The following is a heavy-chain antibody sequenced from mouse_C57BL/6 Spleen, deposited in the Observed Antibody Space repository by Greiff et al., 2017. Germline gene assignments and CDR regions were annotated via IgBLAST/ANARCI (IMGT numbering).Heavy chain of an antibody. J-gene: IGHJ2*01. V-gene: IGHV1-82*01. CDR3: ARGGFLYYDYDGDY. D-gene: IGHD2-4*01. Sequence: QVQLKQSGPELVKPGASVKISCKASGYAFSSSWMNWVKQRPGKGLEWIGRIYPGDGDTNYNGKFKGKATLTADKSSSTAYMQLSSLTSEDSAVYFCARGGFLYYDYDGDYWGQGTTLTVSS. CDR1: GYAFSSSW. CDR2: IYPGDGDT.